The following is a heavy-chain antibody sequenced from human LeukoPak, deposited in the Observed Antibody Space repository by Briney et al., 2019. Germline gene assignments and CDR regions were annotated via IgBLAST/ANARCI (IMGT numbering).Heavy chain of an antibody. CDR2: IYHTGNA. J-gene: IGHJ4*02. CDR3: ARKGGPAAPFDS. D-gene: IGHD2-2*01. CDR1: SYSISSGYF. Sequence: SETLSLTCVVSSYSISSGYFWGWIRQPAGKGLEWIGIIYHTGNAYYNPSLKSRVTISVDTSKNQISLNLNSVTAADTAVYYCARKGGPAAPFDSWGQGTLVTVSS. V-gene: IGHV4-38-2*01.